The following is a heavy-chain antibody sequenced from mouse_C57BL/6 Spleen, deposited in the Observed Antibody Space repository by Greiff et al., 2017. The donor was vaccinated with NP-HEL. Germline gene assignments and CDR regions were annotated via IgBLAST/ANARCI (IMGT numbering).Heavy chain of an antibody. V-gene: IGHV10-1*01. CDR3: VRQDYDYDFFDY. J-gene: IGHJ2*01. Sequence: EVKLLESGGGLVQPKGSLKLSCAASGFSFNTYAMNWVRQAPGKGVEWVARIRSKSNNYATYYADSVKDRFTISRDDSESMLYLQMNNLKTEDTAMYYCVRQDYDYDFFDYWGQGTTLTVSS. CDR1: GFSFNTYA. CDR2: IRSKSNNYAT. D-gene: IGHD2-4*01.